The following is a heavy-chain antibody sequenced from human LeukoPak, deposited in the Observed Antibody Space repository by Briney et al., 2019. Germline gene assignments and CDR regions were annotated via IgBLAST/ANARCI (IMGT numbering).Heavy chain of an antibody. D-gene: IGHD1-14*01. Sequence: PGGSLRLSCVASGFTFSAYAVGWVRRAPGMGREWVSSISVSGSQTDYADSVKGRFTISRDNSKNTFYLQMNSLRAEDTAVYYCGKGTPPPVYWGPGTLVTVSS. V-gene: IGHV3-23*01. J-gene: IGHJ4*02. CDR2: ISVSGSQT. CDR1: GFTFSAYA. CDR3: GKGTPPPVY.